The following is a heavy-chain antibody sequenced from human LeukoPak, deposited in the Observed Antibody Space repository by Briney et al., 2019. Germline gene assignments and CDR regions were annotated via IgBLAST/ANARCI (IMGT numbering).Heavy chain of an antibody. CDR1: GFAFSAYW. J-gene: IGHJ6*02. V-gene: IGHV3-7*01. CDR2: IKQDGSEK. Sequence: GGSLRLSCAASGFAFSAYWMTWVRQAPGKGLEWVANIKQDGSEKHYVDSVKGRFTISRDNTKNSLYLQMNSLRAEDTAVYYCATHDSVRYGAVTYYYGMDVWGRGTTVTVSS. D-gene: IGHD4/OR15-4a*01. CDR3: ATHDSVRYGAVTYYYGMDV.